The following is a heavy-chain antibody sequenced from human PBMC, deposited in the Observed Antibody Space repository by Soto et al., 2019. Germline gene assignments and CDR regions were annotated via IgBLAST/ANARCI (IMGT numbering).Heavy chain of an antibody. Sequence: SETLSLTCTVSGGSISSGDYYWSWIRQPPGKGLEWIGYIYYSGSTSYNASLKSRTSISADPSNNQFSLKLHSLTAADTAVYFCGTMPIVVEPAPMDVWGPGTSVTVS. J-gene: IGHJ6*01. CDR3: GTMPIVVEPAPMDV. CDR1: GGSISSGDYY. V-gene: IGHV4-30-4*01. CDR2: IYYSGST. D-gene: IGHD2-2*01.